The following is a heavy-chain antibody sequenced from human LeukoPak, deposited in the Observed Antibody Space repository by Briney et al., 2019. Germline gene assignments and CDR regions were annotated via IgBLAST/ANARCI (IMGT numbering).Heavy chain of an antibody. CDR2: MNPNSGNT. CDR1: SYTFTSYD. D-gene: IGHD3-22*01. Sequence: DSVKVSCTASSYTFTSYDINWVRQATGQGLEWMGWMNPNSGNTGYAQKFQGRVTMTRDTSISTAYMELSRLRSDDTAVYYCARPRIYYYDSSGYEAHFDYWGQGTLVTVSS. CDR3: ARPRIYYYDSSGYEAHFDY. V-gene: IGHV1-8*01. J-gene: IGHJ4*02.